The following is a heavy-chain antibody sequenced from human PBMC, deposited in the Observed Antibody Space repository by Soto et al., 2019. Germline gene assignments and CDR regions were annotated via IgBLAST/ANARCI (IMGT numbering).Heavy chain of an antibody. Sequence: QVQLVQSGTEVKNPGASVKVSCKASGYAFTSYGITWVRQAPGQGLEWMGWISNYSGNTKYADNLQGRVTMTTDKATSTTYMELRSLRSDDTAVYYCARASAFPLDCSGGDCYFAYWGQGTLVTLSS. D-gene: IGHD2-15*01. CDR1: GYAFTSYG. V-gene: IGHV1-18*01. CDR2: ISNYSGNT. J-gene: IGHJ4*02. CDR3: ARASAFPLDCSGGDCYFAY.